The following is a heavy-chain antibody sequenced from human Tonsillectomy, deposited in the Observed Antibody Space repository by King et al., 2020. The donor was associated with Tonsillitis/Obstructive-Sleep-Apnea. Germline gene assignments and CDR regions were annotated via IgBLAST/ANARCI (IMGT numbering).Heavy chain of an antibody. V-gene: IGHV5-51*03. CDR2: IYPGDSDT. Sequence: QLVQSGVEVKKPGESLKISCKGSGYSFTNYWIGWVRQMPGKGLEWMGIIYPGDSDTRYSPSFQGQVTISADKSISTAYLQWSSLKASDTAMYYCARGDESGIYYSGSFDCWGQGTLVTVSS. CDR1: GYSFTNYW. J-gene: IGHJ4*02. D-gene: IGHD3-22*01. CDR3: ARGDESGIYYSGSFDC.